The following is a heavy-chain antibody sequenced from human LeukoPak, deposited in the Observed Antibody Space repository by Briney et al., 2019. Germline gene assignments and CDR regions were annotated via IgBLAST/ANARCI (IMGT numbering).Heavy chain of an antibody. CDR3: ARVGSPGIATWVY. V-gene: IGHV1-2*02. Sequence: ASVKVSCKASGYTFTGYYLNWVRLAPGQGLEWMGWINANSGGTDYPQKFQGRVTMTRDTSINTAYMELSRLRSDDTALDYCARVGSPGIATWVYWGQGTLVTVSS. D-gene: IGHD6-13*01. J-gene: IGHJ4*02. CDR2: INANSGGT. CDR1: GYTFTGYY.